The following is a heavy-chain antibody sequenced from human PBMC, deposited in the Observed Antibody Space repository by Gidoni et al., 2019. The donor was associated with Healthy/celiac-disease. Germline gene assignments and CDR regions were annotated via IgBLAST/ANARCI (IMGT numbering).Heavy chain of an antibody. J-gene: IGHJ6*02. D-gene: IGHD3-10*01. CDR1: GGSFSGYY. Sequence: QVQLQQWGAGLLKPSETLSLTCAVYGGSFSGYYWSWIRQPPGKGLEWFGEINHSGSTNYNPSLKSRVTISVDTSKNQFSLKLSSVTAADTAVYYCARVTMVRGVIPRDYYYYGMDVWGQGTTVTVSS. CDR2: INHSGST. V-gene: IGHV4-34*01. CDR3: ARVTMVRGVIPRDYYYYGMDV.